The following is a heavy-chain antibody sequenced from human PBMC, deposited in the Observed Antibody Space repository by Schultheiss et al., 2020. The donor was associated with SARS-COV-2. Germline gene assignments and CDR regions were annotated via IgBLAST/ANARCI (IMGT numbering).Heavy chain of an antibody. CDR1: GGFISSNY. V-gene: IGHV4-59*08. CDR3: VRHKVGVSNYFDY. J-gene: IGHJ4*02. Sequence: SETLSLTCTVSGGFISSNYWGWIRQPPGKGLEWIGYISYSGSTNYNPSLKSRVTISVDTSKNQFSLKLSSVTAADTAVYHCVRHKVGVSNYFDYWGQGTLVTVSS. D-gene: IGHD3-10*01. CDR2: ISYSGST.